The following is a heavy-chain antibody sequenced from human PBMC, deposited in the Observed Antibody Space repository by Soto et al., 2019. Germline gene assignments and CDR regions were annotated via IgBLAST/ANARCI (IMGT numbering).Heavy chain of an antibody. CDR1: GYTFTSYG. V-gene: IGHV1-18*01. CDR3: ARANYDFWSGYYSRYFDY. Sequence: ASVKVSCKASGYTFTSYGISWVRQAPGQGLEWMGWISAYNGNTNYAQKLQGRVTMTTDTSISTAYMELSRLRSDDTAVYYCARANYDFWSGYYSRYFDYWGQGTLVTVSS. J-gene: IGHJ4*02. D-gene: IGHD3-3*01. CDR2: ISAYNGNT.